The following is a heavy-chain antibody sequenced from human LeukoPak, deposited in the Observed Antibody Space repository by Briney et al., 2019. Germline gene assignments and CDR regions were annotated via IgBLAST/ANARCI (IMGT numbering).Heavy chain of an antibody. CDR3: ARVSPPTDAFDI. J-gene: IGHJ3*02. Sequence: GGSLRLSCAASGFTVSSNYMSWVRQAPGKGLEWVSVIYSGGSTYYADSVKGRFTISRDNSKNTLYLQMNSLRAEDTAVYYCARVSPPTDAFDIWGQGTMVTVSS. D-gene: IGHD4-11*01. CDR1: GFTVSSNY. CDR2: IYSGGST. V-gene: IGHV3-66*01.